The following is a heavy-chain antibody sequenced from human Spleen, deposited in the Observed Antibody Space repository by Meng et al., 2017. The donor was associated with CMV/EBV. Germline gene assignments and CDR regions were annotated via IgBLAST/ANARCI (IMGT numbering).Heavy chain of an antibody. CDR2: IRSNIYGGTT. CDR1: GFTFEDYA. CDR3: TREDFKWDYLISLNDY. D-gene: IGHD1-26*01. V-gene: IGHV3-49*04. J-gene: IGHJ4*02. Sequence: GGSLRLSCTASGFTFEDYAVSWVRQAPGKGLEWLGFIRSNIYGGTTDYAASVKGRITLSRDDSKNMAYLQMDNLKVEDTAVYYCTREDFKWDYLISLNDYWGQGTLVTVSS.